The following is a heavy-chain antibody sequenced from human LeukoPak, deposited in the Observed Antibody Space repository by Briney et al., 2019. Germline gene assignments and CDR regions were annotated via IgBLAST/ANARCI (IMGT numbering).Heavy chain of an antibody. CDR1: GGSFSGYY. V-gene: IGHV4-34*01. CDR3: ARHPPMVRGPNFDY. CDR2: INHSGST. J-gene: IGHJ4*02. Sequence: SETLSLTCAVYGGSFSGYYWSRIRQPPGKGLEWIGEINHSGSTNYNPSLKSRVTISVDTSKNQFSLKLSSVTAADTAVYYCARHPPMVRGPNFDYWGQGTLVTVSS. D-gene: IGHD3-10*01.